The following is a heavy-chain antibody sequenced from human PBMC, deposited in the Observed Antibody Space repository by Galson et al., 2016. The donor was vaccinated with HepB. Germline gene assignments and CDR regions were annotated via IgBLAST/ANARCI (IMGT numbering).Heavy chain of an antibody. CDR3: ALGVY. J-gene: IGHJ4*02. D-gene: IGHD2-8*01. CDR2: ISNDGNIK. V-gene: IGHV3-30*06. Sequence: SLRLSCAGSGFTFSTYVMHWVRQAPGKGPQWVTVISNDGNIKTYADSVKGRFNISRDNSNNTLYLQMNSLKGEDSAVYYCALGVYWGQGTLVTVSS. CDR1: GFTFSTYV.